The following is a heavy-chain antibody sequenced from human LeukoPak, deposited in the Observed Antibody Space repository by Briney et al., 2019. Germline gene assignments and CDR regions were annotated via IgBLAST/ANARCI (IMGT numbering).Heavy chain of an antibody. V-gene: IGHV3-11*04. D-gene: IGHD1-26*01. Sequence: GGSLRLPCAASGFTVSDHYMSWIRQAPGKGLEWISYISYSGSTIKYADSVKGRFTIYRDNANNSLYLQMGSLRAEDTAVYYCAYRVGLHYWGQGTLVTVSS. CDR3: AYRVGLHY. CDR2: ISYSGSTI. J-gene: IGHJ4*02. CDR1: GFTVSDHY.